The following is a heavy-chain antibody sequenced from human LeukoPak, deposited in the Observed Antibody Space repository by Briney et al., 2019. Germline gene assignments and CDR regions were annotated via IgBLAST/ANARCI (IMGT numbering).Heavy chain of an antibody. Sequence: TGGSLRLSCAASGFTVSSNYMSWVRQAPGKGLEWVSAFYSGGNTYYADSVKGRFTISRDSSKNTLYLQMNNVRAEDSAMYFCARTSAVMKPFDCWGQGTLVTVSS. CDR2: FYSGGNT. CDR1: GFTVSSNY. CDR3: ARTSAVMKPFDC. V-gene: IGHV3-53*01. J-gene: IGHJ4*02. D-gene: IGHD2-21*01.